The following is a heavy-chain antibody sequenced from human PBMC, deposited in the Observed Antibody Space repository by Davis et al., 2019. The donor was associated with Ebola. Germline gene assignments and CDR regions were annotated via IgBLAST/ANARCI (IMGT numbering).Heavy chain of an antibody. D-gene: IGHD3-22*01. V-gene: IGHV3-66*01. J-gene: IGHJ6*02. CDR1: GFTVSSNY. CDR2: IYSGGST. Sequence: GESLKISCAASGFTVSSNYMSWVRQAPGKGLEWVSVIYSGGSTYYADSVKGRFTISRDNSKNTLYLQMNSLRAEDTAVYYCARGPGSSGYYYYYGMDVWGQGTTVTVSS. CDR3: ARGPGSSGYYYYYGMDV.